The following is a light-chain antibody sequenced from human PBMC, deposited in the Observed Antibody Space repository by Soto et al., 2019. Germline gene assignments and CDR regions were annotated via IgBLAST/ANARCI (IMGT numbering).Light chain of an antibody. CDR3: QQYSASPWT. CDR2: DTS. V-gene: IGKV3-20*01. CDR1: QSVSSSH. J-gene: IGKJ1*01. Sequence: EVELTQSPGTLSLSPGERATLSCRASQSVSSSHLAWYQQKRGQAPRLLIYDTSPRATGIPDRFSGSGSGTDFDLTISRLEPEDFAVYHCQQYSASPWTFGQGTKVEVK.